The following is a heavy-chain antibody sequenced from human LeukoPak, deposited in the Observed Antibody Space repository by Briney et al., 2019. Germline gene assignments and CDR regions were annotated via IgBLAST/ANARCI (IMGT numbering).Heavy chain of an antibody. D-gene: IGHD3-9*01. J-gene: IGHJ4*02. V-gene: IGHV3-74*01. Sequence: PGGSLRLSCAASGFTFSNYWMHWVRQAPGKGLVWVSRINSDGINTSYADSVKGRFTISRDNAKNTLNLQMNSLRAEDTAVYYCARVAPNYDILTGYYWFDYWGQGTLVTVSS. CDR3: ARVAPNYDILTGYYWFDY. CDR2: INSDGINT. CDR1: GFTFSNYW.